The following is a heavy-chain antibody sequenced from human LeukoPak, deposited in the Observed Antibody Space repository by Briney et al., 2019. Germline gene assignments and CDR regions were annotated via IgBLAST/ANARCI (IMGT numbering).Heavy chain of an antibody. Sequence: PSETLSLTCTVSGASISSGDYFWTWVRQPAGKGLEWIGRFYTRGTATYNTSLKSRVTISIDTSKNQFSLKLSSVTAADTAVYYCARDPGLDCSGGSCYSVWGQGTLVTVSS. CDR3: ARDPGLDCSGGSCYSV. CDR2: FYTRGTA. V-gene: IGHV4-61*02. CDR1: GASISSGDYF. J-gene: IGHJ4*02. D-gene: IGHD2-15*01.